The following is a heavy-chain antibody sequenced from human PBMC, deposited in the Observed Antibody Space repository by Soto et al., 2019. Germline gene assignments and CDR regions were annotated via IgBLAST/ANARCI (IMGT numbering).Heavy chain of an antibody. J-gene: IGHJ3*02. CDR2: IYSGGST. V-gene: IGHV3-53*01. D-gene: IGHD3-22*01. CDR1: GFTVSSNY. Sequence: GGSLRLSCAASGFTVSSNYMSWVRQAPGKGLEWVSVIYSGGSTYYADSVKGRFTISRDNSKNTLYLQMNSLRAEDTAVYYCARTRPNYYDSSVGAFDIWGQGTMVTVSS. CDR3: ARTRPNYYDSSVGAFDI.